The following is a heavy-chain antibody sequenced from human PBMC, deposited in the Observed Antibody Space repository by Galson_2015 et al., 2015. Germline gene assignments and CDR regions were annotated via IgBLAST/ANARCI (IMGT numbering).Heavy chain of an antibody. Sequence: ETLSLTCTVSGGSISSYYWSWIRQPPGKGLEWIGYIYYSGSTNYNPSLKSRVTISVDTSKNQFSLKLSSVTAADTAVYYCAREILGSSVDDAFDIWGQGTMVTVSS. CDR1: GGSISSYY. D-gene: IGHD2-2*01. V-gene: IGHV4-59*01. J-gene: IGHJ3*02. CDR2: IYYSGST. CDR3: AREILGSSVDDAFDI.